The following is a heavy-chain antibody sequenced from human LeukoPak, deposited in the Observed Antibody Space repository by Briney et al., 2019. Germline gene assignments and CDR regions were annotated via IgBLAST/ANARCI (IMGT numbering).Heavy chain of an antibody. D-gene: IGHD6-13*01. CDR2: INWNGGST. CDR1: GFTFDDYG. CDR3: ARVKRASSSWYFDY. Sequence: GGSLRLSCAASGFTFDDYGMSWVRQAPGKGLEWVSGINWNGGSTGYADSVKGRFTISRDNAKNSLYLQMNSLRAEDTALYHCARVKRASSSWYFDYWGQGTLVTVSS. V-gene: IGHV3-20*01. J-gene: IGHJ4*02.